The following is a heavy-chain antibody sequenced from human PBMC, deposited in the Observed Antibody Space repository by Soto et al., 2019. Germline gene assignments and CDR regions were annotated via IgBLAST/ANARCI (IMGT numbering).Heavy chain of an antibody. J-gene: IGHJ5*02. CDR1: GGSISSGGYY. CDR2: IYYSGST. D-gene: IGHD3-22*01. Sequence: SETLSLTCTVSGGSISSGGYYWSWIRQHPGKGLEWIGYIYYSGSTYYNPSLKSRVTISVDTSKNQFSLKLSSVTAADTAVYYCARVRLGRYYDSRRNWFDPWGQGTLVTVSS. V-gene: IGHV4-31*03. CDR3: ARVRLGRYYDSRRNWFDP.